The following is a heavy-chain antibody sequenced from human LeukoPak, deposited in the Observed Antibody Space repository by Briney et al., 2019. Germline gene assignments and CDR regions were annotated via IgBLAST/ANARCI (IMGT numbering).Heavy chain of an antibody. CDR2: INPNSGGT. V-gene: IGHV1-2*02. CDR1: GYTFTCYY. D-gene: IGHD7-27*01. J-gene: IGHJ4*02. CDR3: ARDYRTGFDY. Sequence: ASVKVSCKASGYTFTCYYMHWVRQAPGQGLEWMGWINPNSGGTNYAQKFQGRVTMTRDTSISTAYMELRSLRSDDTAVYYCARDYRTGFDYWGQGTLVTVSS.